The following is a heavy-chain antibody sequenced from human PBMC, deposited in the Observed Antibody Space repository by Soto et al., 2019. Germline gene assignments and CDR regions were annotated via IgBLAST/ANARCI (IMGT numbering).Heavy chain of an antibody. CDR3: ARDADILTGSDAFDI. CDR2: ISSSRSYT. J-gene: IGHJ3*02. CDR1: GFTFSDYY. V-gene: IGHV3-11*05. Sequence: QVQLVESGGGLVKPGGSLRLSCAASGFTFSDYYMSWIRQAPGKGLEWVSYISSSRSYTNYADSVKGRFTIPRDNAKNSLYLQMNSLRAEDTAVYYCARDADILTGSDAFDIWGQGTMVTVSS. D-gene: IGHD3-9*01.